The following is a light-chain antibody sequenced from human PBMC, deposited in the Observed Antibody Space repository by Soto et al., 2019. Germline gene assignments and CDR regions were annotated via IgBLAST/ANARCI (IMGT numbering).Light chain of an antibody. V-gene: IGKV3-20*01. Sequence: EVVLTQSPGTLSLSPGERATLSCRASQSVSNNYLAWYQQKPGQAPRLLIYGASSRATGIPDRFSGSGSGTDFALTISSLEPEDYAVCYCQQYATSPRITFGQRTRPEI. CDR3: QQYATSPRIT. CDR1: QSVSNNY. J-gene: IGKJ5*01. CDR2: GAS.